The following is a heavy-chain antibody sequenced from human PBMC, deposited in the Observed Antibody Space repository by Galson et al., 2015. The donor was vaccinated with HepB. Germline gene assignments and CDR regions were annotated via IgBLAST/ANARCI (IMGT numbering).Heavy chain of an antibody. V-gene: IGHV3-48*01. CDR1: GFTFSSYR. CDR2: ISSSGSTI. J-gene: IGHJ5*02. Sequence: SLRLSCAASGFTFSSYRMNWVRQAPGKGLEWVSYISSSGSTIYYADSVKGRFTISRDNAKNSLYLQMNSLRAEDTVVYYCARDRAAAGTGWFDPWGQGTLVTVSP. D-gene: IGHD6-13*01. CDR3: ARDRAAAGTGWFDP.